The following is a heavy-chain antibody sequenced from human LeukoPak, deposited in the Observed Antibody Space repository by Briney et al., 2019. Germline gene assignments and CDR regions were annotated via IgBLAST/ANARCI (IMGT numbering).Heavy chain of an antibody. CDR2: IGAAGSTI. D-gene: IGHD2-2*01. Sequence: GGSLRLSCAASGFTFSSYSLNWVRQAPGKGLEWVSYIGAAGSTIYYADSVKGRFTISRDNAKNSLFLQMNSLRAEDTAVYYCARDSSTYAGPPDYWGQGTLVTVSS. J-gene: IGHJ4*02. CDR1: GFTFSSYS. V-gene: IGHV3-48*01. CDR3: ARDSSTYAGPPDY.